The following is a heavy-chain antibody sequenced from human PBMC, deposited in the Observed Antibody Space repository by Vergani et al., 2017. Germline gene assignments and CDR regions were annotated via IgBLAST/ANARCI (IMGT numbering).Heavy chain of an antibody. CDR1: GFTFGDYA. J-gene: IGHJ4*02. D-gene: IGHD3-10*01. CDR2: IRSKAYGGTT. CDR3: TRGSDGDLNDY. Sequence: EVQLVESGGGLVQPGRSLRLSCTASGFTFGDYAMSWVRQAPGKGLEWVGFIRSKAYGGTTEYAASVKGRFTISRDDSKSIAYLQMNSLKTEDTAVYYCTRGSDGDLNDYWGQGTLVTV. V-gene: IGHV3-49*04.